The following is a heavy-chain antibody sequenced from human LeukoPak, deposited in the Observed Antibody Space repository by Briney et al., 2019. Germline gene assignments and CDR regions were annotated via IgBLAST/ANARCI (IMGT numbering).Heavy chain of an antibody. J-gene: IGHJ4*02. CDR2: ITSSSRYI. CDR3: ARGYGGNSYYFDS. D-gene: IGHD4-23*01. Sequence: KPGGSLRLSCATSGFSFTDYPMNWVRQAPGKGLEWVSSITSSSRYIYYADSVKGRFTISRDNAKNSLYLQMNSLRAEDTALYYCARGYGGNSYYFDSWGRGTLVTVSS. V-gene: IGHV3-21*01. CDR1: GFSFTDYP.